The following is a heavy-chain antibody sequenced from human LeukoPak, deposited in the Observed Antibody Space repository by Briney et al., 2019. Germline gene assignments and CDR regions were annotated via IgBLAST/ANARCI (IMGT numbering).Heavy chain of an antibody. V-gene: IGHV3-30*03. J-gene: IGHJ4*02. D-gene: IGHD5-18*01. Sequence: GGSLRRSCAASGFTFSSYSMNWVRQAPGKGLEWVAVISYDGNNKYYADSVKGRFTISRDNSKNTLYLQMNSLRAEDTAVYYCARDRDTYLDYWGQGTLVTVSS. CDR3: ARDRDTYLDY. CDR2: ISYDGNNK. CDR1: GFTFSSYS.